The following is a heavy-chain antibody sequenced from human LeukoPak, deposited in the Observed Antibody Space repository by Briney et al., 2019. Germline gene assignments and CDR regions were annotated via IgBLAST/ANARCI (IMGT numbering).Heavy chain of an antibody. Sequence: SETLSLTCAVYGGSFSGYYWSWIRQPPGKGLEWIGEINHSGSTNYNPSLKSRVTISVDTSKNQFSLKLSSVTAADTAVYYCASHYYDFWNGYPEPSFDYWGQGTLVTVSS. J-gene: IGHJ4*02. V-gene: IGHV4-34*01. CDR2: INHSGST. CDR1: GGSFSGYY. CDR3: ASHYYDFWNGYPEPSFDY. D-gene: IGHD3-3*01.